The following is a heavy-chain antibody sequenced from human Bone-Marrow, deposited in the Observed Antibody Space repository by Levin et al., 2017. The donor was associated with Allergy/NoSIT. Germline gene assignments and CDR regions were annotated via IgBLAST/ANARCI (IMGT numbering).Heavy chain of an antibody. D-gene: IGHD6-13*01. CDR3: ARRTSSSPNWFDP. J-gene: IGHJ5*02. CDR2: IYPGDSHT. V-gene: IGHV5-51*01. Sequence: PGGSLRLSCKASGFTFSAYWIGWVRQKPGQGLEWMGIIYPGDSHTIYSPSFQGQVTISVDKSSTTAYLQWSSLKASEPAMYYCARRTSSSPNWFDPWGQGTLVTVSS. CDR1: GFTFSAYW.